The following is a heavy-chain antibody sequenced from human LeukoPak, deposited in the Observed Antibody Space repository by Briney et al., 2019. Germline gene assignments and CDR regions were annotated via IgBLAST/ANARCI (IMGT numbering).Heavy chain of an antibody. CDR2: INPSGGST. V-gene: IGHV1-46*03. CDR3: ATLSSGYYVGGAFDI. J-gene: IGHJ3*02. Sequence: GASVKVSCKASGYTFTSYYMQWVRQAPGQGLEWMGIINPSGGSTSYAQKFQGRVTMTRDTSTSTVYMELSSLRSEDTAVYYCATLSSGYYVGGAFDIWGQGTMVTVSS. CDR1: GYTFTSYY. D-gene: IGHD3-22*01.